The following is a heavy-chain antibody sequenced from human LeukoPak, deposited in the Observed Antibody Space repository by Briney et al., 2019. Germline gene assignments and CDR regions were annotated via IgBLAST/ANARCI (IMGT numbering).Heavy chain of an antibody. D-gene: IGHD2-2*02. CDR1: GGTFSSYA. J-gene: IGHJ4*02. CDR3: ARGIVVVPAAILGTFDY. V-gene: IGHV1-69*01. Sequence: SVKVSCKASGGTFSSYAISWVRQALGQGLEWMGGIIPIFGTANYAQKFQGRVTITADESTSTAYMELSSLRSEDTAVYYCARGIVVVPAAILGTFDYWGQGTLVTVSS. CDR2: IIPIFGTA.